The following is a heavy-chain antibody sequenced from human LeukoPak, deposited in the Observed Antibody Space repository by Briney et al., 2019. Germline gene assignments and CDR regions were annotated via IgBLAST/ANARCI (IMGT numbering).Heavy chain of an antibody. D-gene: IGHD6-19*01. CDR3: ARDGSSGWSFLYYFDY. Sequence: ASVKVSCKASGGTFGSYAISWVRRAPGQGLEWMGGIIPIFGTANYAQKFQGRVTITADESTSTAYMELSSLRSENTAVYYCARDGSSGWSFLYYFDYWGQGTLVTVSS. CDR1: GGTFGSYA. J-gene: IGHJ4*02. CDR2: IIPIFGTA. V-gene: IGHV1-69*13.